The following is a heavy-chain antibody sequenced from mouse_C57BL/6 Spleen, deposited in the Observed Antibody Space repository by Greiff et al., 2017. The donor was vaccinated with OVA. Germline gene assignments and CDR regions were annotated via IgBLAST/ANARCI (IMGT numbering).Heavy chain of an antibody. D-gene: IGHD2-4*01. CDR2: INPSNGGT. CDR3: ARGEIYYDYDGAWFAY. V-gene: IGHV1-53*01. CDR1: GYTFTSYW. J-gene: IGHJ3*01. Sequence: QVQLKQPGTELVKPGASVKLSCKASGYTFTSYWMHWVKQRPGQGLEWIGNINPSNGGTNYNEKFKSKATLTVDKSSSTAYMQLSSLTSEDSAVYYCARGEIYYDYDGAWFAYWGQGTLVTVSA.